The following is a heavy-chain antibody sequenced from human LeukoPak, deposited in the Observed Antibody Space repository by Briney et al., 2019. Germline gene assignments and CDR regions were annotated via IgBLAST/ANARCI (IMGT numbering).Heavy chain of an antibody. CDR2: IIPIFGTA. CDR1: GGTLSSYA. V-gene: IGHV1-69*13. J-gene: IGHJ4*02. D-gene: IGHD2-2*01. CDR3: ARDNEDCSSTRCYAGPVLDY. Sequence: ASVKVSCKASGGTLSSYAISWVRQAPGQGLEWMGGIIPIFGTANYAQKFQGRVTITADESTSTAYMELSSLRSEDTAVYYCARDNEDCSSTRCYAGPVLDYWGQGTLVTVSS.